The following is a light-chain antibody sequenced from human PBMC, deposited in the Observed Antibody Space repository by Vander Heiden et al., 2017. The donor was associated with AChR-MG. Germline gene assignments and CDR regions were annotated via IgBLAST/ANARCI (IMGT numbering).Light chain of an antibody. J-gene: IGLJ3*02. CDR2: DDS. V-gene: IGLV3-21*03. CDR1: NIGSKS. CDR3: QVWDSGSDHLWV. Sequence: SYVLTQPPSVSVAPGKTPRITCGETNIGSKSVHWYQQKPGQAPVLVVYDDSNRPSGIPERFSGSNSANTATLTISRVEAGDEADYYCQVWDSGSDHLWVFGGGTKLTVL.